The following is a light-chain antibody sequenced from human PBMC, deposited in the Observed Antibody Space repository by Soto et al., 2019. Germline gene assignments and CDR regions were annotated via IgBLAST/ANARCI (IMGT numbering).Light chain of an antibody. CDR3: QQYGSSL. CDR1: QSVSSSY. CDR2: GAS. Sequence: ESVLTQSAGTLSLSPGERATLSCRASQSVSSSYLAWYQQKPGQAPRLLIYGASSRATGIPDRFSGSGSGTDFTLTISRLEPEDFAVYYCQQYGSSLFGAGTKV. J-gene: IGKJ4*01. V-gene: IGKV3-20*01.